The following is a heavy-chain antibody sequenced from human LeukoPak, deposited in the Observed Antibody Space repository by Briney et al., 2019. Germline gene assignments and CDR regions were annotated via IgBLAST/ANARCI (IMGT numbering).Heavy chain of an antibody. V-gene: IGHV1-46*01. CDR3: AREFRSGIAAAGSYYFDY. CDR2: INPSGGST. CDR1: GYTFTSYY. J-gene: IGHJ4*02. Sequence: ASVKVSCKASGYTFTSYYMHWVRQAPGQGLEWMGIINPSGGSTSYAQKFQGRVTMTRDTSISTAYMELSRLRSDDTAVYYCAREFRSGIAAAGSYYFDYWGQGTLVTVSS. D-gene: IGHD6-13*01.